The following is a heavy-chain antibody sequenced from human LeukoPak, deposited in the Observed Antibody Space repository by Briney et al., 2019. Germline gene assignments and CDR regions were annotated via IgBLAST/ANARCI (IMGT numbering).Heavy chain of an antibody. Sequence: GGSLRLSCAASGFTFSSYAMHWVRQAPGKGLEWVAVISYDGSNKYYADSVKGRFTISRDNSKNTLYLQMNSLRAEDTAVYYCARTGNPATGDYWGQGTLVTVSS. J-gene: IGHJ4*02. V-gene: IGHV3-30*04. CDR2: ISYDGSNK. CDR1: GFTFSSYA. D-gene: IGHD1-1*01. CDR3: ARTGNPATGDY.